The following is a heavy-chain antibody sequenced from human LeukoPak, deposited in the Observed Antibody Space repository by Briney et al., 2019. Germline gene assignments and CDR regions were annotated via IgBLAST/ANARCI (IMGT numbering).Heavy chain of an antibody. CDR2: ISAYNGNT. CDR3: ARDKVDISTGYHHPPFDY. D-gene: IGHD3-9*01. V-gene: IGHV1-18*01. Sequence: ASVKVSCKASGYTFTSYGISWVRQAPGQGLEWMGWISAYNGNTNYAQKLQGRVTMTTDTSTSTAYMELGSLRSDDTAVYYCARDKVDISTGYHHPPFDYWGQGTLVTVSS. CDR1: GYTFTSYG. J-gene: IGHJ4*02.